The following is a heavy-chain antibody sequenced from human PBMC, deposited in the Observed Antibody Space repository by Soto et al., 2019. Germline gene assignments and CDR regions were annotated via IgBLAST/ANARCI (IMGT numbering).Heavy chain of an antibody. Sequence: VGSLRLSCAASGFTFSSYGMHWVRQAPGKGLEWVAVISYDGSNKYYADSVKGRFTISRDNSKNTLYLQMNSLRAEDTAVYYCARRVPGRYWGQGTLVTVSS. CDR2: ISYDGSNK. J-gene: IGHJ4*02. CDR3: ARRVPGRY. V-gene: IGHV3-30*03. CDR1: GFTFSSYG.